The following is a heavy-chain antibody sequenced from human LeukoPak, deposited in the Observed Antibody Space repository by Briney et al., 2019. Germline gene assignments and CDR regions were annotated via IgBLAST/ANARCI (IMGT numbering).Heavy chain of an antibody. CDR3: ARKVAAAGTETVWFDP. D-gene: IGHD6-13*01. CDR2: IYYSGST. CDR1: GGSFSSYY. Sequence: SETLSLTCAVYGGSFSSYYWGWIRQPPGKGLEWIGSIYYSGSTYYNPSLKSRVTISVDTSKNQFSLKLSSVTAADTAVYYCARKVAAAGTETVWFDPWGQGTLVTVSS. V-gene: IGHV4-39*01. J-gene: IGHJ5*02.